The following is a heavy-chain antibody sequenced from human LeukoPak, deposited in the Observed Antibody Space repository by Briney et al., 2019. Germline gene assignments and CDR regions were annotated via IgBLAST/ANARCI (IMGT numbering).Heavy chain of an antibody. CDR1: GFTFSSYE. Sequence: GGSLRLSGTASGFTFSSYEMNWGRQAPGKGLEGVANIKQDGSEKDYVDSVKGRFTISRDNAKNSLYLQMNSLRAEDTAVYYCARDTAMVTYYYYYYMDVWGKGTTATVSS. CDR2: IKQDGSEK. V-gene: IGHV3-7*01. D-gene: IGHD5-18*01. CDR3: ARDTAMVTYYYYYYMDV. J-gene: IGHJ6*03.